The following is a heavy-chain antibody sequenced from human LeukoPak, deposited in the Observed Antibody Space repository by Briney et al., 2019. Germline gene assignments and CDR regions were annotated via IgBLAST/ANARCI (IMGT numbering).Heavy chain of an antibody. Sequence: AGSLRLSCAASGFTFSSYSMNWVRKAPGKGLEWVSSISSSSYIYYADSVTGRFTISRGNAKNSLYLQMNSLRAEDTAVYYCARDRGSHYYDSSGYYYFDYWGQGTLLTVSS. V-gene: IGHV3-21*01. J-gene: IGHJ4*02. CDR1: GFTFSSYS. D-gene: IGHD3-22*01. CDR3: ARDRGSHYYDSSGYYYFDY. CDR2: ISSSSYI.